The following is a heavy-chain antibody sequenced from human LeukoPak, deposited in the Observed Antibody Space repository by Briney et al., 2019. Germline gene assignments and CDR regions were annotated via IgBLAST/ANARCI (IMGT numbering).Heavy chain of an antibody. J-gene: IGHJ4*02. CDR3: ARENGRGVISPYFDY. CDR2: INNSGST. V-gene: IGHV4-34*01. Sequence: SETLSLTCAVYGGSFSGYYWSWIRQPPGKGLEWIGEINNSGSTNYNPSLKSRVTISVDTSKNQFSLKLSSVTAADTAVYYCARENGRGVISPYFDYWGQGTLVTVSS. D-gene: IGHD3-10*01. CDR1: GGSFSGYY.